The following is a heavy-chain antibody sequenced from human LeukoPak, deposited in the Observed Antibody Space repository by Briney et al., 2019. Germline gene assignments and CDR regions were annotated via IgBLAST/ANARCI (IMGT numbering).Heavy chain of an antibody. CDR1: GYSFTSYW. J-gene: IGHJ3*02. CDR2: IYPGDSDT. V-gene: IGHV5-51*01. D-gene: IGHD3-9*01. CDR3: AKQGIRYFDWLSTDAFDI. Sequence: GESLKISCKGSGYSFTSYWIGWVRQMPGKGLEWMGIIYPGDSDTRYSPSFQGQVTISADKSISTAYLQWSSLKASDTAMYYCAKQGIRYFDWLSTDAFDIWGQGTMVTVSS.